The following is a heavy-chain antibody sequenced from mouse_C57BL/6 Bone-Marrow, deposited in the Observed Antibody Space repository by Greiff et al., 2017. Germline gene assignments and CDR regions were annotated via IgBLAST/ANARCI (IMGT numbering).Heavy chain of an antibody. V-gene: IGHV1-59*01. Sequence: VQLQQPGAELVRPGTSVKLSCKASGYTFTSYWMHWVKQRPGQGLEWIGVIDPSDSYTNYNQKFKGKATLTVDTSSSTAYMQLSSLTSEDSAVYYCARPSFENWGQGTLVTVSA. CDR3: ARPSFEN. CDR1: GYTFTSYW. J-gene: IGHJ3*01. CDR2: IDPSDSYT.